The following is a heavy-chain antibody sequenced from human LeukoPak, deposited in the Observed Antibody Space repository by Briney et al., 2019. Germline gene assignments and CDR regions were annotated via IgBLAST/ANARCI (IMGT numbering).Heavy chain of an antibody. D-gene: IGHD5-24*01. CDR1: GFTVTGNY. CDR3: ARAIGYYYGMDV. Sequence: GGSLRLSCVASGFTVTGNYMSWVRQAPGKGLEWVSVIYSGGSTSYADSVKGRFTISRDNSKNTLYLQMNSLRAEDTAVYYCARAIGYYYGMDVWGQGTTVTVFS. J-gene: IGHJ6*02. V-gene: IGHV3-66*01. CDR2: IYSGGST.